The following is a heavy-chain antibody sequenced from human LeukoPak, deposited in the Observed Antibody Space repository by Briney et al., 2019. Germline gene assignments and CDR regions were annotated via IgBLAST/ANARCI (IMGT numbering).Heavy chain of an antibody. V-gene: IGHV4-61*08. CDR2: IYYSGST. CDR1: GGSISSGGYY. J-gene: IGHJ3*02. Sequence: SETLSLTCTVSGGSISSGGYYWSWIRQPPGKGLEWIGYIYYSGSTNYNPSLKSRVTISVDTSKNQFSLKLSSVTAADTAVYYCAREAGQLYAFDIWGQGTMVTVSS. CDR3: AREAGQLYAFDI. D-gene: IGHD6-13*01.